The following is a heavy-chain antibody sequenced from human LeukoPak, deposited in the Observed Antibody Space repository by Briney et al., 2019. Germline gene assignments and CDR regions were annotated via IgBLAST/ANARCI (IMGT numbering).Heavy chain of an antibody. Sequence: SETLPLTCTVSGGSISGTYYWRWIRQPPGKGLEWIGYIYYTGTTDSNPSLKSRVTISLDTSKNQFSLNLSSVTAADTAVYYCARRWVYDKRAFDAWGQGTMVTVSS. CDR3: ARRWVYDKRAFDA. V-gene: IGHV4-59*08. D-gene: IGHD3-16*01. CDR1: GGSISGTYY. CDR2: IYYTGTT. J-gene: IGHJ3*01.